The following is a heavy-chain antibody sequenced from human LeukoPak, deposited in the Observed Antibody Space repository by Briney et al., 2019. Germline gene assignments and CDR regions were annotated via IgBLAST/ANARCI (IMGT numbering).Heavy chain of an antibody. CDR3: ARARTATYNVFADF. Sequence: GGSLRLSCAASGFTFRSYWMSWLRQTPGKGLEWVANINEDETERYYVASVEGRFTVSRDNGKNSLYLQMNGLRAEDSAVFYCARARTATYNVFADFWGQGTLVTVSS. V-gene: IGHV3-7*01. CDR2: INEDETER. D-gene: IGHD3-3*01. CDR1: GFTFRSYW. J-gene: IGHJ4*02.